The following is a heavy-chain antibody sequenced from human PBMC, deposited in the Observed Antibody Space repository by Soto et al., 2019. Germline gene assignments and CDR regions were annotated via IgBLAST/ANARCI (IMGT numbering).Heavy chain of an antibody. CDR3: ARDRPRIAVAGKVGGTDV. J-gene: IGHJ6*02. CDR2: INPSGGST. Sequence: ASVKVSCKASGYTFTSYYMHWVRQAPGQGLEWMGIINPSGGSTSYAQKFQGRVTMTRDTSTSTVYMELSSLRSEDTAVYYCARDRPRIAVAGKVGGTDVWGQGTTVTVSS. V-gene: IGHV1-46*01. D-gene: IGHD6-19*01. CDR1: GYTFTSYY.